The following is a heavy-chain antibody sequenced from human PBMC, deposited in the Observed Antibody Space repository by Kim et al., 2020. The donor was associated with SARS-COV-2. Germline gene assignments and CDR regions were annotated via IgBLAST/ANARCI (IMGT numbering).Heavy chain of an antibody. V-gene: IGHV3-15*01. CDR1: GFSFNSAW. D-gene: IGHD2-15*01. J-gene: IGHJ4*02. CDR3: ATQSVYCIGGLCYSRIDY. CDR2: IRTKTDGGTI. Sequence: GGSLRLSCAASGFSFNSAWMSWVRQLPGKGLEWVGRIRTKTDGGTIDYAAPGKDRFISSRDDSKKTLYLQMNSLKSEDTAVYYCATQSVYCIGGLCYSRIDYWGQGTLVTVSS.